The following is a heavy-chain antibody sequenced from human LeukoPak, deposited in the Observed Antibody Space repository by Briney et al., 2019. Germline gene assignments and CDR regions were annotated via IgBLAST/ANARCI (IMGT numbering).Heavy chain of an antibody. CDR3: ARAFRISGSYSGLTEFDP. J-gene: IGHJ5*02. V-gene: IGHV4-31*03. D-gene: IGHD1-26*01. CDR1: GGSISSGGYY. CDR2: IYYSGST. Sequence: PSETLSLTCTVSGGSISSGGYYWSWIRQHPGKGLEWIGYIYYSGSTYYNPSLKSRVTISVNTSKNQFSLKLSSVTAADTAVYYCARAFRISGSYSGLTEFDPWGQEPLVTVSS.